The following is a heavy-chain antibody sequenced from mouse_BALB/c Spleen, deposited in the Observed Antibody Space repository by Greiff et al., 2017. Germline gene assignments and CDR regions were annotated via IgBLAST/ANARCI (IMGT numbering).Heavy chain of an antibody. Sequence: QVQLQQSGPELVKPGASVKISCKASGYAFSSSWMNWVKQRPGQGLEWIGRIYPGDGDTNYNGKFKGKATLTADKSSSTAYMQLSSLTSVDSAVYFCARRDYDGMDYWGQGTSVTVSS. D-gene: IGHD2-4*01. CDR3: ARRDYDGMDY. J-gene: IGHJ4*01. V-gene: IGHV1-82*01. CDR2: IYPGDGDT. CDR1: GYAFSSSW.